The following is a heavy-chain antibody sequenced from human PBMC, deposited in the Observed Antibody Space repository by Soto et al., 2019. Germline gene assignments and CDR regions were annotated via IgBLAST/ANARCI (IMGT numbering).Heavy chain of an antibody. Sequence: SETLSLTCTVSGGSVSSGSYYWSWIRQPPGKGLEWIGYIYYSGSTNYNPSLKSRVTISVDTSKNQFSLKLSSVTAADTAVYYCARGGKYYYDSSGYPYYWGQGTLVTV. V-gene: IGHV4-61*01. J-gene: IGHJ4*02. CDR1: GGSVSSGSYY. CDR3: ARGGKYYYDSSGYPYY. D-gene: IGHD3-22*01. CDR2: IYYSGST.